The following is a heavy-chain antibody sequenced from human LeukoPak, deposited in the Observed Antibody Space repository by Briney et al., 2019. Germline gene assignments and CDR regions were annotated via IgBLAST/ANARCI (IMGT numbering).Heavy chain of an antibody. CDR3: AREVKGGYSYGFFDC. CDR1: GFTFRSYG. CDR2: ISYDGSNK. J-gene: IGHJ4*02. Sequence: GRSLRLSCAASGFTFRSYGMHWVRQAPGKGLEWVAVISYDGSNKYYADSVKGRLTISRDNSKNTLYLQMNSLRAEDTAVYYCAREVKGGYSYGFFDCWGQGTLVTVSS. D-gene: IGHD5-18*01. V-gene: IGHV3-30*03.